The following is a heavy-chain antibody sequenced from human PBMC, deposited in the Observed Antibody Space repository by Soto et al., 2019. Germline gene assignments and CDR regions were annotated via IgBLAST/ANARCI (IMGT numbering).Heavy chain of an antibody. CDR1: GFTFDDYA. CDR3: AKDIVTTIYWYFDL. J-gene: IGHJ2*01. Sequence: EVQLVESGGGLVQPGRSLRLSCAASGFTFDDYAMHWVRQAPGKGLEWVSGISWNSGSIGYADSVKGRFTISRDNAKNSLYLQMNSLRAEDTALYYCAKDIVTTIYWYFDLWGRGTLVTVSS. D-gene: IGHD1-1*01. CDR2: ISWNSGSI. V-gene: IGHV3-9*01.